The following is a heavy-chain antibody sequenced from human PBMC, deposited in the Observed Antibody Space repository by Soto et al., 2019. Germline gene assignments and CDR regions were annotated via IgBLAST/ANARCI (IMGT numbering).Heavy chain of an antibody. V-gene: IGHV3-30*18. CDR3: AKDSGRGIAARPGPPGDY. CDR1: GFTFSSYG. J-gene: IGHJ4*02. Sequence: GGSLRLSCAASGFTFSSYGMHWVRQAPGKGLEWVAVISYDGSNKYYADSVKGRFTISRDNSKNTLYLQMNSLRAEDTAVYYCAKDSGRGIAARPGPPGDYWGQGTLVTVSS. D-gene: IGHD6-6*01. CDR2: ISYDGSNK.